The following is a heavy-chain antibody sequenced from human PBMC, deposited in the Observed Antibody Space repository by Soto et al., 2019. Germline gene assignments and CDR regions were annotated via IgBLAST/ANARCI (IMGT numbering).Heavy chain of an antibody. V-gene: IGHV2-5*02. J-gene: IGHJ4*02. Sequence: SGPTLVNPTQTLTLTCSFSGFSLSTSGVGVGWIRQPPGKALEWLALVYWDDDKRYSPSLKSRLTITKDTSKNQVVLAMTNMDPGDTGTYFWAHRPGFSMSFDYWGQGALVTVSS. D-gene: IGHD3-3*02. CDR2: VYWDDDK. CDR1: GFSLSTSGVG. CDR3: AHRPGFSMSFDY.